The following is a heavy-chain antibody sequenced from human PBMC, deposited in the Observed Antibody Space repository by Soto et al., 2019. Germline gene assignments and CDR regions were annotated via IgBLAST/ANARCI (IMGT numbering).Heavy chain of an antibody. D-gene: IGHD1-26*01. Sequence: QVQLVQSGAEVKKPGASVKVSCKASGYNFMRYGFTWVRQAPGQGLEWLGWINVDNGETKYPQKIQGRVNMTTDTSTSTVYMELRSLTSDDTAVYYCERWISGGYSDWFDPWGHGTLVTVSS. CDR1: GYNFMRYG. CDR3: ERWISGGYSDWFDP. V-gene: IGHV1-18*04. J-gene: IGHJ5*02. CDR2: INVDNGET.